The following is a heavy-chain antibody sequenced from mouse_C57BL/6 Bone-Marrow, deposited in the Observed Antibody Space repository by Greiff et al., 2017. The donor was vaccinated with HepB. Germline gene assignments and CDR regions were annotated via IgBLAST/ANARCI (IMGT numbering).Heavy chain of an antibody. CDR1: GYTFTSYG. CDR2: IYPRSGNT. V-gene: IGHV1-81*01. J-gene: IGHJ3*01. Sequence: ESGAELARPGASVKLSCKASGYTFTSYGISWVKQRTGQGLEWIGEIYPRSGNTYYNEKFKGKATLTADKSSSTAYMELRSLTSEDSAVYFGARFLYGNSWFAYWGQGTLVTVSA. D-gene: IGHD2-1*01. CDR3: ARFLYGNSWFAY.